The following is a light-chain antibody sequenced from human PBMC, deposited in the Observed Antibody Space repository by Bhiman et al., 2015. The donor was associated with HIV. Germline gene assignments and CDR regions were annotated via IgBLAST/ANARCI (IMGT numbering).Light chain of an antibody. Sequence: QSALTQPASVSGSPGQSITISCTGTSSDVGGYNYVSWYQQLPGTAPKLLIYGDTMRPSGIPDRFSASKSGSSGTLDITGLQTEDEADYYCGTWDSSLGVGVFGGGTKVTVL. J-gene: IGLJ3*02. CDR3: GTWDSSLGVGV. CDR1: SSDVGGYNY. CDR2: GDT. V-gene: IGLV1-51*01.